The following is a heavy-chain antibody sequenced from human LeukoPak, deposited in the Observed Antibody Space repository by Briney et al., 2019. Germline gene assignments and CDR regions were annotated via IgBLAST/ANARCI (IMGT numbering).Heavy chain of an antibody. CDR1: GYTFTSYY. CDR3: ARGGIAVAAIYYYGMDV. D-gene: IGHD6-19*01. J-gene: IGHJ6*02. V-gene: IGHV1-46*01. CDR2: INPSGGST. Sequence: ASVKVSCTASGYTFTSYYMHWVRQAPGQGLEWMGIINPSGGSTSYAQKFQGRVTMTRDTSTSTVYMELSSLRSEDTAVYYCARGGIAVAAIYYYGMDVWGQGTTVTVSS.